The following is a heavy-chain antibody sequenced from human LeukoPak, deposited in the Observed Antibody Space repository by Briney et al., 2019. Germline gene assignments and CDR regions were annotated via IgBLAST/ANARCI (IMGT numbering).Heavy chain of an antibody. CDR3: AKGDGYNHGLTGFDY. CDR2: ISTSNTYI. D-gene: IGHD5-24*01. Sequence: PGGSLRLSCAASGFTFSTYSMNWVRQAPGKGLEWVSSISTSNTYIYYADSVKGRFTISRDNAKNSLYLQMDSLRAEDTAVYYCAKGDGYNHGLTGFDYWGQGTLVTVSS. J-gene: IGHJ4*02. CDR1: GFTFSTYS. V-gene: IGHV3-21*01.